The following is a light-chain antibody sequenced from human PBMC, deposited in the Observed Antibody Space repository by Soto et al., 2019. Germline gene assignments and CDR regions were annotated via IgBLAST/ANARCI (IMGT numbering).Light chain of an antibody. V-gene: IGKV3-20*01. Sequence: DIVLTQSPGTLSLSPGERATLSCRASQSVRSNSLAWYQQKPGQAPRLLIYGASSRATGIPDRFGDSGSGTDFTLTISRLEPEDFAVYYCQQHGSSPYTFGQGTKLEIK. J-gene: IGKJ2*01. CDR2: GAS. CDR1: QSVRSNS. CDR3: QQHGSSPYT.